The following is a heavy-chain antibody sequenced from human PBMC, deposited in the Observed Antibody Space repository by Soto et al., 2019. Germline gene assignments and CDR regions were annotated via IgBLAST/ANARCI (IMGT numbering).Heavy chain of an antibody. D-gene: IGHD6-13*01. CDR3: ARADSSSWYMAFDY. CDR1: GDSVRNQY. J-gene: IGHJ4*02. V-gene: IGHV4-59*02. Sequence: SETLSLTCTVSGDSVRNQYWSWIRRPPGRGLEWIGYIYRSGSTKYNPSLKSRLTISVDTSKNQFSLKLSSVTAADTAVYYCARADSSSWYMAFDYWGQGTLVTVSS. CDR2: IYRSGST.